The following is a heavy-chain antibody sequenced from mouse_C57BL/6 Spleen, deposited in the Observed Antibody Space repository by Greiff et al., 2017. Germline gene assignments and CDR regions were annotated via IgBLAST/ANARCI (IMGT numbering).Heavy chain of an antibody. V-gene: IGHV1-52*01. CDR2: IDPSDSET. J-gene: IGHJ1*03. Sequence: VQLQQSGAELVRPGSSVKLSCKASGYTFTSYWMHWVKQRPIQGLEWIGNIDPSDSETHYNQKFKDKATLTVDKSSSTAYMQLSSLTSEDSAVYYCARWDYGSSEYFDVWGTGTTVTVSS. D-gene: IGHD1-1*01. CDR3: ARWDYGSSEYFDV. CDR1: GYTFTSYW.